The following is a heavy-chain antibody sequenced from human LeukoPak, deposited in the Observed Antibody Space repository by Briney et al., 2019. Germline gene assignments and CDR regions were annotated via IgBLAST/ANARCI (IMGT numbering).Heavy chain of an antibody. J-gene: IGHJ4*02. CDR3: ARDSGYSYADDY. CDR2: ITYNSGTI. Sequence: GGSLRLSWAASGXTFRSYALQWVRQAPGKGLEWVSYITYNSGTIFYADSVKGRFTISRDNAKDSLYLQMSSLRDEDTAVYYCARDSGYSYADDYWGQGTLVTVSS. D-gene: IGHD5-18*01. V-gene: IGHV3-48*02. CDR1: GXTFRSYA.